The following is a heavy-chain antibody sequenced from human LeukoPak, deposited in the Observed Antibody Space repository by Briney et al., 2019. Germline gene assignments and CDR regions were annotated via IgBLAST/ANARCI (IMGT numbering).Heavy chain of an antibody. V-gene: IGHV4-59*12. D-gene: IGHD2-2*01. CDR3: ARDPSAWSFDY. J-gene: IGHJ4*02. CDR2: IYYSGST. Sequence: SETLSLTCTVSGGSISSYYWSWIRQPPGKGLEWIGYIYYSGSTYYNPSLKSRITMSVDTSKNQFSLTLSSVTAADTAVYYCARDPSAWSFDYWGQGTLVTVSS. CDR1: GGSISSYY.